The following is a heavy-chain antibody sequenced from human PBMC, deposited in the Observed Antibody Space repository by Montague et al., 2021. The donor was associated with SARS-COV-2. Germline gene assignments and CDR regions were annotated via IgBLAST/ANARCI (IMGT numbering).Heavy chain of an antibody. CDR1: GASISSRSYY. Sequence: ETLSLTCTVSGASISSRSYYWGWIRQPLGKGLEWIGFKYYSGSTYYNPTLKSRVTISVDTSKNQFSLKLSSVTAADTAVYHCATLPSSITIFGVVQGYYFDDWGQGTLVTVSS. CDR2: KYYSGST. J-gene: IGHJ4*02. D-gene: IGHD3-3*01. CDR3: ATLPSSITIFGVVQGYYFDD. V-gene: IGHV4-39*01.